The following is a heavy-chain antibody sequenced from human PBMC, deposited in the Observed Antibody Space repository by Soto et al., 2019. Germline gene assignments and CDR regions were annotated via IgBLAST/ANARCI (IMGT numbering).Heavy chain of an antibody. CDR3: AREHRFGPYYGMDV. CDR2: ISAYNGNT. J-gene: IGHJ6*02. Sequence: GASVKVSCKASGYTFTSYGISWVRQAPGQGLEWMGWISAYNGNTNYAQKLQGRVTMTTDTSTSTAYMELSSLRSEDTAVYYCAREHRFGPYYGMDVWGQGTTVTVSS. CDR1: GYTFTSYG. D-gene: IGHD3-10*01. V-gene: IGHV1-18*01.